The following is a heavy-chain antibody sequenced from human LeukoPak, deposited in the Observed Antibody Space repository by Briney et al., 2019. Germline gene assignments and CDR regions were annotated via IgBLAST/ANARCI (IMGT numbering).Heavy chain of an antibody. CDR1: GFTFSSYA. V-gene: IGHV3-30*04. D-gene: IGHD3-10*01. J-gene: IGHJ6*02. CDR3: ARLPENMVRGVILTYGMDV. CDR2: ISYDGSNK. Sequence: GGSLRLSCAASGFTFSSYAMRWVRQAPGKGLEWVAVISYDGSNKYYADSVKGRFTISSDNSKNTLYLQMNSLRAEDTAVYYCARLPENMVRGVILTYGMDVWGQGTTVTVSS.